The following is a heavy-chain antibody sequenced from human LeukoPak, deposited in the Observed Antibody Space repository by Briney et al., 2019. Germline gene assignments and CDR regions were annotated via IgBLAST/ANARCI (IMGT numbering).Heavy chain of an antibody. Sequence: ASVKVSCKASGYTFTDFYIHWVRQAPGQGLEWMGWINPNSGGTKYAQKFQARVTMTRDTSISTLYMELSRLKSDDTAVYYCARGFRGAINYFDYWGQGTLVTVSS. CDR2: INPNSGGT. J-gene: IGHJ4*02. D-gene: IGHD3-10*01. CDR3: ARGFRGAINYFDY. CDR1: GYTFTDFY. V-gene: IGHV1-2*02.